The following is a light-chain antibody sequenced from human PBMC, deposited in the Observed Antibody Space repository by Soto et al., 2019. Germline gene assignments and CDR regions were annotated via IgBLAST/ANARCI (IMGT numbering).Light chain of an antibody. CDR3: LQKYFYPFT. CDR2: AAS. V-gene: IGKV1-6*01. J-gene: IGKJ3*01. CDR1: QSIRND. Sequence: IQMTQSPSSLSASVGDRVTITCRASQSIRNDLDWFQQKPGKAPKLLIYAASNLQSGVPARFSGSGSGTDFTLTISSLQPEDFATYYCLQKYFYPFTFGPGTKVDIK.